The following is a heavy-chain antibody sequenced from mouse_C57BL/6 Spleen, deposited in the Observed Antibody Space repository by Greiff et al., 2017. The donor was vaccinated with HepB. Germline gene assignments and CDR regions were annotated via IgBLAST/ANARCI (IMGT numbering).Heavy chain of an antibody. D-gene: IGHD2-2*01. CDR1: GYTFTSYW. Sequence: VQLQQPGAELVKPGASVKLSCKASGYTFTSYWMHWVKQRPGQGLEWIGMIHPNSGSTNYNEKFKSKATLTVDKSSSTAYMQLSSLTSEDSAVYYCARSGIYYGYPMDYWGQGTSVTVSS. J-gene: IGHJ4*01. CDR2: IHPNSGST. CDR3: ARSGIYYGYPMDY. V-gene: IGHV1-64*01.